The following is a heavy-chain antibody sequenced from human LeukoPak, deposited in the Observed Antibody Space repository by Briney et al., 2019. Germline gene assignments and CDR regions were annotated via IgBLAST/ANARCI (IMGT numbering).Heavy chain of an antibody. CDR3: AKQLTAGGYYFDY. J-gene: IGHJ4*02. CDR2: ISGGGETT. CDR1: GFTFSSYA. D-gene: IGHD6-13*01. Sequence: GGSLRLSCAASGFTFSSYAMCWVRQAPGEGLEWVSGISGGGETTYYADSVKGRFTISRDNSKNTLYLQMNSLRAEDTAVYYCAKQLTAGGYYFDYWGQGTLVTVSS. V-gene: IGHV3-23*01.